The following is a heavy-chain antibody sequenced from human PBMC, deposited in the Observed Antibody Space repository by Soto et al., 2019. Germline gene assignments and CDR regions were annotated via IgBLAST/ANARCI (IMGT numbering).Heavy chain of an antibody. CDR3: ARDYYYERSGYSYFDY. CDR1: GFIFSIYW. D-gene: IGHD3-22*01. CDR2: INPDGSEK. Sequence: GGSLRLSCEPSGFIFSIYWMSWVRQAPGKGPEWVGNINPDGSEKYYVDAVKGRFTISRDNAKGSLYLQMNSLSAEDTAVYYCARDYYYERSGYSYFDYWGPGTLVTVSS. J-gene: IGHJ4*02. V-gene: IGHV3-7*05.